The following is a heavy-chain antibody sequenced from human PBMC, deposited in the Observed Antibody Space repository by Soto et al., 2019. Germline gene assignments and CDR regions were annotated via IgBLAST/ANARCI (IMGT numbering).Heavy chain of an antibody. D-gene: IGHD3-10*01. CDR1: GFTFSSYS. CDR3: AGNFYWSGSYYGFDY. CDR2: ISSSSSTI. Sequence: EVQLVESGGGLVQPGGSLRLSCAASGFTFSSYSMNWVRQAPGKGLEWVSYISSSSSTIYYADSVKGRFTISRDNAKNLLELEIKRLGSQDTGVDYRAGNFYWSGSYYGFDYWGQGTLVTVSS. V-gene: IGHV3-48*01. J-gene: IGHJ4*02.